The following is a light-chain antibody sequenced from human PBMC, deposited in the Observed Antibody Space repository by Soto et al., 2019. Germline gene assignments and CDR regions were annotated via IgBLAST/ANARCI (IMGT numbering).Light chain of an antibody. V-gene: IGLV2-14*01. J-gene: IGLJ1*01. CDR2: EVS. CDR1: SSDVGGYNY. CDR3: SSYTSISTYV. Sequence: QSALTQPASVSGSPGQSITISCTGTSSDVGGYNYVSWYQQHPGKAPKLMIYEVSNRPSGVSNRFSGSKSGNTASLTISGLPDEDEADYYCSSYTSISTYVFGTGTKLTVL.